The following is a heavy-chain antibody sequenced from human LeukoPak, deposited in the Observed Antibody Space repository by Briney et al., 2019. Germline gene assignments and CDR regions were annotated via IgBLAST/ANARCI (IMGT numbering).Heavy chain of an antibody. V-gene: IGHV3-53*01. CDR1: GFTVSSNY. CDR3: ARDLKKEGFDY. CDR2: IYSGGST. Sequence: GGSLRLSCAASGFTVSSNYMSWVRQAPGKGLEWVSVIYSGGSTYYADSVKGRFTISRDNSKNTLYLQMNSLRAEDTAVYYCARDLKKEGFDYWGQGTLVTVSS. J-gene: IGHJ4*02.